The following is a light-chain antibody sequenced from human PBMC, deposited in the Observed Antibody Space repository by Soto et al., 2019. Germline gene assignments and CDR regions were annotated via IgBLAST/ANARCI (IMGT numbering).Light chain of an antibody. CDR3: QQSGAILGT. J-gene: IGKJ1*01. CDR2: GLS. V-gene: IGKV3-20*01. CDR1: QRISGSF. Sequence: EIVLTQSPGTLSLSPGERATLSCRASQRISGSFLAWYQQKPGQAPRLLIYGLSSRASGIPDRFSGSGSGKDFTLPIIRLEPEDFAVYYCQQSGAILGTFGQGTKV.